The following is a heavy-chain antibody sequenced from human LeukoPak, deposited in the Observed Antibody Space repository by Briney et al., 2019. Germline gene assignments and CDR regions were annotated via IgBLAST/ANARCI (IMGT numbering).Heavy chain of an antibody. D-gene: IGHD3-10*01. CDR2: ISSSSSYI. Sequence: GGSLRLSCAASGFTFSSYSMNWVRQAPGKGLEWVSSISSSSSYIYYADSVKGRFTISRDNAKNSLYLQMNSLRAEDTAVYYCARTFYGSGSYYYYYYYMDVWGKGTTVTVSS. J-gene: IGHJ6*03. CDR3: ARTFYGSGSYYYYYYYMDV. CDR1: GFTFSSYS. V-gene: IGHV3-21*01.